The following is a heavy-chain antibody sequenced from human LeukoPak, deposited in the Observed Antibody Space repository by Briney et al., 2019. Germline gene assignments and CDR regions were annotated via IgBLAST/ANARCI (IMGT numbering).Heavy chain of an antibody. V-gene: IGHV4-59*01. CDR3: ARSGVPYSSSWYLVY. Sequence: SETLSLTCTVSGGSISSYYWSWIRQPPGKGLEWIGYIYYSGSTNYNPSLKSRVTISVDTSKNQFSLKLSSVTAADTAVYYCARSGVPYSSSWYLVYWGQGTLVTVSS. CDR2: IYYSGST. J-gene: IGHJ4*02. CDR1: GGSISSYY. D-gene: IGHD6-13*01.